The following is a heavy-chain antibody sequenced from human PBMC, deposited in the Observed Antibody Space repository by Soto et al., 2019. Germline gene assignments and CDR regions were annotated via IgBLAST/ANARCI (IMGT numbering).Heavy chain of an antibody. J-gene: IGHJ4*02. V-gene: IGHV4-34*01. Sequence: PSETLSLTCAVYGGSFSGYYWSWIRQPPGKGLEWIGEINHSGSTNYNPSLKSRVTISVDTSKNQFSLKLSSVTAADTAVYYCARSMRFFDSYFDYWGQGTLVTVSS. CDR3: ARSMRFFDSYFDY. CDR2: INHSGST. D-gene: IGHD3-3*01. CDR1: GGSFSGYY.